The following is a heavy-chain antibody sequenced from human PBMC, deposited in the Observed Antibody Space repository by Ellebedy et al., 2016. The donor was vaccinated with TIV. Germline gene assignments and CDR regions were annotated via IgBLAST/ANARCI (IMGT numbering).Heavy chain of an antibody. CDR2: ISVSGTTI. CDR3: ARDTPWFGELSHWYFDL. Sequence: GESLKISCAASGFTFSDYYMSWIRQAPGKGLEWVSYISVSGTTIYYADSVKGRFTISMDNAKNSLYLQMNSLRADDTAAYYCARDTPWFGELSHWYFDLWGRGTLVTVSS. V-gene: IGHV3-11*01. D-gene: IGHD3-10*01. CDR1: GFTFSDYY. J-gene: IGHJ2*01.